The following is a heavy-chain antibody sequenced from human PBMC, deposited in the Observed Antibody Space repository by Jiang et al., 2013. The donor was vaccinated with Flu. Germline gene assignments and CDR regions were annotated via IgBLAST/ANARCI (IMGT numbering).Heavy chain of an antibody. V-gene: IGHV4-59*01. D-gene: IGHD3-22*01. CDR1: GGSISTYC. CDR2: IYYSGST. CDR3: ARTHERVVVSNWFDP. Sequence: GSGLVKPSETLSLTCTVSGGSISTYCWSWIRQPPGKGLEWIGYIYYSGSTNYNPSLKSRVTISVDTSKNQFSLKLSSVTAADTAVYYCARTHERVVVSNWFDPWGQGTLVTVSS. J-gene: IGHJ5*02.